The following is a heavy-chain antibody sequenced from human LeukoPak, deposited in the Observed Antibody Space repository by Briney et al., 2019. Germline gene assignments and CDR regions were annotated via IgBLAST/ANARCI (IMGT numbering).Heavy chain of an antibody. D-gene: IGHD1-26*01. CDR1: GGSISSGDYY. Sequence: SQTLSLTCTVSGGSISSGDYYWSWIRQPPGKGLEWIGYIYYSGRTYYNPSLKSRVTISVDTSKNQFSLKLSSVTAADTAVYYCARHEYSGSYYGLSWFDPWGQGTLVTVSS. CDR2: IYYSGRT. J-gene: IGHJ5*02. V-gene: IGHV4-30-4*08. CDR3: ARHEYSGSYYGLSWFDP.